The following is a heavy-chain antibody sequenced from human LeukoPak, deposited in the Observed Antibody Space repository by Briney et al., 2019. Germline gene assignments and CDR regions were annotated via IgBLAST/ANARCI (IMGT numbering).Heavy chain of an antibody. V-gene: IGHV4-59*12. CDR3: ARGGRITLFGVVIMRAFDI. J-gene: IGHJ3*02. CDR2: IYYSGST. CDR1: GGSISSYY. Sequence: PSETLSLTCTVSGGSISSYYWSWIRQPPGKGLEWIGYIYYSGSTNYNPSLKSRVTISVDTSENQISLKLSSVTAADTAVYYCARGGRITLFGVVIMRAFDIWGQGTMVTVSS. D-gene: IGHD3-3*01.